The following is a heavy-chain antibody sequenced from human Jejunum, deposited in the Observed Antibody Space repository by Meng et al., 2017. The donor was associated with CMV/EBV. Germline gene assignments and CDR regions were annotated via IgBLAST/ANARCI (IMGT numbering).Heavy chain of an antibody. CDR3: TRGDKYDSSGYSDY. D-gene: IGHD3-22*01. Sequence: FTFSDYPMNWVRQAPGGGLEWVASTSGSGSFVFYAASVKGRFTISRDNANNSVYLQMNNVRAEETGVYYCTRGDKYDSSGYSDYWGQGTLVTVSS. CDR2: TSGSGSFV. CDR1: FTFSDYP. J-gene: IGHJ4*02. V-gene: IGHV3-21*03.